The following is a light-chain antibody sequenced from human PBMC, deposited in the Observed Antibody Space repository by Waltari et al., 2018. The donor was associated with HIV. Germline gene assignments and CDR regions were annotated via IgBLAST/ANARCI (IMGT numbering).Light chain of an antibody. J-gene: IGKJ4*01. CDR2: AAS. CDR3: QQLDSYPLT. CDR1: QGLSTY. V-gene: IGKV1-9*01. Sequence: DIQLTQSPSFLSASVGDRVIITCRASQGLSTYLTWYQQKPGEAPKLLIYAASTLQSGVPSRFSGSGSGTEFTLTISSLQPEDFATYYCQQLDSYPLTFGGGTKVEIK.